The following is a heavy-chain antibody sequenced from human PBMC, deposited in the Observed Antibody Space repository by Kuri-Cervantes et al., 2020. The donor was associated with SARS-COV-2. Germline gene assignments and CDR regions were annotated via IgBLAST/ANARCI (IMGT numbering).Heavy chain of an antibody. CDR1: GYSIRSGYY. CDR2: IHHSGST. Sequence: ESLKISCTVSGYSIRSGYYWGWIRQSPGKGLEWIGSIHHSGSTYYNPSLKSRVTISVDTSKNQFSLKLSSVTAADTAVYYCASDLFGELATYFDYWGQGTLVTVSS. CDR3: ASDLFGELATYFDY. J-gene: IGHJ4*02. D-gene: IGHD3-10*01. V-gene: IGHV4-38-2*02.